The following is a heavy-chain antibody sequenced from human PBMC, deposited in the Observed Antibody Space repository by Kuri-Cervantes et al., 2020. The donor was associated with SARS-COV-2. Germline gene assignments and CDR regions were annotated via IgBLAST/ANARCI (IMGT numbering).Heavy chain of an antibody. CDR1: GYSISSSNW. V-gene: IGHV4-28*01. J-gene: IGHJ4*02. D-gene: IGHD6-13*01. Sequence: LRLSCAVSGYSISSSNWWGWIRQPPGKGLEWIGYIYYSGSTYYNPSLKSRVTISVDTSKNQFSLKLSSVTAADTAVYYCARRAAAGTILLDYWGQGTLVTVSS. CDR3: ARRAAAGTILLDY. CDR2: IYYSGST.